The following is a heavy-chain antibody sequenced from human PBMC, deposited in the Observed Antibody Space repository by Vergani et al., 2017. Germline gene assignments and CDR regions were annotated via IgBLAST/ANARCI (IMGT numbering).Heavy chain of an antibody. CDR3: VRDRGLCAGGRCYTEAWDY. Sequence: EVQPVESGGGLVKPGGSLRLSCAGSGFNFNGYSMIWVRQAPGRGLEWLASINSRSSDIDYADSVKGRFTVSRDIAKNTLYLQVRSLRLEDTGVYHCVRDRGLCAGGRCYTEAWDYWGQGTPVTVSS. D-gene: IGHD2-2*02. CDR1: GFNFNGYS. V-gene: IGHV3-48*04. J-gene: IGHJ4*02. CDR2: INSRSSDI.